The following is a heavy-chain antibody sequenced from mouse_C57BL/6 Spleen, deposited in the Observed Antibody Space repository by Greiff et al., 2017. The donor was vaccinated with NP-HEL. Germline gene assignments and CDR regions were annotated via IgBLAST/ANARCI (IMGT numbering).Heavy chain of an antibody. J-gene: IGHJ4*01. Sequence: VQLQQSGPELVKPGASVKISCKASGYAFSSSWMNWVKQRPGKGLEWIGRIYPGDGDTNYNGKFKGKATLTADKSSITAYMQLSSLTSEDSAVYFCAREGVYSNYYAMDYWGQGTSVTVSS. CDR3: AREGVYSNYYAMDY. CDR2: IYPGDGDT. V-gene: IGHV1-82*01. CDR1: GYAFSSSW. D-gene: IGHD2-5*01.